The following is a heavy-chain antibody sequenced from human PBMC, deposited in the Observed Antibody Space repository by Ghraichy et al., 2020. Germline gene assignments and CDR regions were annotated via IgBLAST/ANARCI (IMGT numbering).Heavy chain of an antibody. Sequence: SQTLSLTCTVSGGSISSSSYYWGWIRQPPGKGLEWIGSIYYSGSTYYNPSLKSRVTISVDTSKNQFSLKLSSVTAADTAVYYCNAGAAAGTRHWGQGTLVTVSS. CDR3: NAGAAAGTRH. CDR1: GGSISSSSYY. D-gene: IGHD6-13*01. CDR2: IYYSGST. J-gene: IGHJ1*01. V-gene: IGHV4-39*01.